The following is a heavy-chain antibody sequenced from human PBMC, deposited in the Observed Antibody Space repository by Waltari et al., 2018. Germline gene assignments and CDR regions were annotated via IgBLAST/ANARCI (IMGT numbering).Heavy chain of an antibody. Sequence: GESGGGLVQPVRSLRLSCKGSGFIFSDYSMTWVRQAPGKGLEWVGFIASKASGGTAKYDPSVEGRFTISRDDSISIVYLQMNSLKTEDTAVYYCSGDRMTCPHASCYGLGYWGQGTLRTVSS. CDR1: GFIFSDYS. V-gene: IGHV3-49*04. CDR2: IASKASGGTA. D-gene: IGHD2-2*01. CDR3: SGDRMTCPHASCYGLGY. J-gene: IGHJ4*02.